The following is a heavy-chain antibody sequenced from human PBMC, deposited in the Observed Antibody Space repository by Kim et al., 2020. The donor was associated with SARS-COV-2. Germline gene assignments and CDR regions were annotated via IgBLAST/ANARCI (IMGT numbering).Heavy chain of an antibody. Sequence: SVTVSCKASGGTFSSYAISWVRQAPGQGLEWMGGIIPIFGTANYAQKFQGRVTITADESTSTAYMELSSLRSEDTAVYYCASSPQGYGSGSYLDSYGTLYYFDYWGQGTLVTVSS. CDR1: GGTFSSYA. D-gene: IGHD3-10*01. CDR3: ASSPQGYGSGSYLDSYGTLYYFDY. V-gene: IGHV1-69*13. J-gene: IGHJ4*02. CDR2: IIPIFGTA.